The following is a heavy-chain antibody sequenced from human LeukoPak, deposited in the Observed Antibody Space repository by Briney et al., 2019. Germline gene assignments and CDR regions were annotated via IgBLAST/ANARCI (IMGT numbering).Heavy chain of an antibody. D-gene: IGHD3-22*01. Sequence: ASVKVSCKASGYTSTGYYMHWVRQAPGQGLEWMGWINPNSGGTNYAQKFQGRVTMTRDTSISTAYMELSRLRSDDTAVYYCARLRFDYYDSSGTSNWFDPWGQGTLVTVSS. V-gene: IGHV1-2*02. CDR1: GYTSTGYY. CDR3: ARLRFDYYDSSGTSNWFDP. CDR2: INPNSGGT. J-gene: IGHJ5*02.